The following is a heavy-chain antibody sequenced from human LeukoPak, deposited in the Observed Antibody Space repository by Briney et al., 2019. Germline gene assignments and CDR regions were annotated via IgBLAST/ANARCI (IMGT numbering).Heavy chain of an antibody. Sequence: SETLSLTCTVSGGSISSHYWSWIRQPPGKGLEGIGYIYTSGSTNYNPSLNSRVTMSIDTSKNQFSLKLSSVTAADTAVYYCARSYDFWSGYYTGDAFDIWGQGTMVTVSS. V-gene: IGHV4-4*09. CDR2: IYTSGST. J-gene: IGHJ3*02. CDR3: ARSYDFWSGYYTGDAFDI. D-gene: IGHD3-3*01. CDR1: GGSISSHY.